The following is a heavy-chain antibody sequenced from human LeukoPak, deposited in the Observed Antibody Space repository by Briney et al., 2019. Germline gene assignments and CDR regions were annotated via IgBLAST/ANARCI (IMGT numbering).Heavy chain of an antibody. D-gene: IGHD6-19*01. CDR3: ARDNEWLDY. J-gene: IGHJ4*02. Sequence: SETLSLTCTVSGGSISSSSYYWGWIRQPPGKGLEWIGHIYYTGSTYYNLSLKSRVTISSETSKNQFSLKLSSVTAADTAVYYCARDNEWLDYWGQGNLVIVSS. CDR2: IYYTGST. V-gene: IGHV4-39*07. CDR1: GGSISSSSYY.